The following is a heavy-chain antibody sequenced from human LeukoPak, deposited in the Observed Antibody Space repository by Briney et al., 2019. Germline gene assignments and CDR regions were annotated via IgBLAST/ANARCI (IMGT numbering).Heavy chain of an antibody. D-gene: IGHD5-18*01. CDR3: ARHRTAINRYGPYDAFDI. V-gene: IGHV4-39*01. CDR1: GVSISSGDYY. Sequence: SQTLSLTCIVSGVSISSGDYYWGWIRQPPGKGLEWIGSIYYSGRTYYNTPLKSRVTISEDTSMNQFSLKLSFVTAADSAVYYCARHRTAINRYGPYDAFDIWGRGTMVTVSS. J-gene: IGHJ3*02. CDR2: IYYSGRT.